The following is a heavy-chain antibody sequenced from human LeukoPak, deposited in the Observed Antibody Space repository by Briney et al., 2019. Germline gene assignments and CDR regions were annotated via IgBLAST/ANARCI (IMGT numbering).Heavy chain of an antibody. CDR2: IYSGGST. J-gene: IGHJ4*02. CDR3: AREVRGGNSFDH. D-gene: IGHD3-10*01. Sequence: GGSLRLSCAASGFTVSSNYMSWVRQAPGKGLEWVSLIYSGGSTYYADSVKGRFIISRDSSKNTLYLQMNSLRAEDTAVYYCAREVRGGNSFDHWGQGTLVTVSS. CDR1: GFTVSSNY. V-gene: IGHV3-66*01.